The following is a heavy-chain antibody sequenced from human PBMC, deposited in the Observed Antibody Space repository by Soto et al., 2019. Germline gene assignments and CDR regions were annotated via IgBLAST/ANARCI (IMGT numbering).Heavy chain of an antibody. CDR2: IYYSGST. CDR1: GASMRSGGYH. D-gene: IGHD1-26*01. Sequence: QVQLQESGPGLVKPSETLSLTCIVSGASMRSGGYHWSWIRQPPGKGLEWIGYIYYSGSTIYNPSLESRVTISVDTSNNQVSLKLSSVTDADTAVYYCARVPLYSGTYRPYNALDIWGQGTMVTVSS. J-gene: IGHJ3*02. V-gene: IGHV4-61*08. CDR3: ARVPLYSGTYRPYNALDI.